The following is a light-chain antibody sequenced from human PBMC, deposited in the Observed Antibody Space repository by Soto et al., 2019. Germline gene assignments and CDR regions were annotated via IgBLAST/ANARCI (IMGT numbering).Light chain of an antibody. CDR2: SAS. CDR1: QGIRSD. J-gene: IGKJ1*01. CDR3: LQHNSYHPT. Sequence: DVQMTQSPSALSASVGDRVTITCRGSQGIRSDLGWYQQKPGKAPKRLIYSASSLQSGVPSRFSGSGSGTEFTLTISSLQAEDFATYYCLQHNSYHPTFGPGTKVDIK. V-gene: IGKV1-17*01.